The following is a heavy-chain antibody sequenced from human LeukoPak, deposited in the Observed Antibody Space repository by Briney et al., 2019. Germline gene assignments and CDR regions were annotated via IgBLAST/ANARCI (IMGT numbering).Heavy chain of an antibody. CDR1: GFTFSNYW. D-gene: IGHD2-2*01. V-gene: IGHV3-7*01. CDR3: ARDQGYCTSASCRGDAYDV. Sequence: GGSLRLSCAASGFTFSNYWMSWVRQAPGKGLEWVAKIKQDGSEKYYVDSVKGRFTISRDNAKNSLSLQMNSLRAEDTAVYYCARDQGYCTSASCRGDAYDVWGQGSMISVSS. J-gene: IGHJ3*01. CDR2: IKQDGSEK.